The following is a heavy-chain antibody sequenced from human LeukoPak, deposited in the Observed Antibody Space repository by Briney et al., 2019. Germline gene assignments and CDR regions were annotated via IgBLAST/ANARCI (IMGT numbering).Heavy chain of an antibody. J-gene: IGHJ4*02. CDR1: GDSITSSSSY. Sequence: SETLSLTCTVSGDSITSSSSYWGWIRQPPGKGLEWIVNIYSSGSTHYNPSRKSRLTISVKTAKNQFSLRLTSVTAADTAVYYCARDASFGYGGFDSWGQGTLVTVSS. CDR2: IYSSGST. D-gene: IGHD5-18*01. CDR3: ARDASFGYGGFDS. V-gene: IGHV4-39*02.